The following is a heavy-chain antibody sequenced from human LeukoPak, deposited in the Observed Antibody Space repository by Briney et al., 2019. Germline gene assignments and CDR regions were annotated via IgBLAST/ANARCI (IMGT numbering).Heavy chain of an antibody. J-gene: IGHJ4*02. V-gene: IGHV3-73*01. CDR3: TRVPAGSYFSDFDY. Sequence: PGGSLRLSCAASGFTFSGSAVHWVRQASGKGLEWVGRIRSKANSYATAYAASVKGRFTISRDDSKNTAYLQMNSLKTEDTAVYYCTRVPAGSYFSDFDYWGQGTLVTVSS. D-gene: IGHD1-26*01. CDR2: IRSKANSYAT. CDR1: GFTFSGSA.